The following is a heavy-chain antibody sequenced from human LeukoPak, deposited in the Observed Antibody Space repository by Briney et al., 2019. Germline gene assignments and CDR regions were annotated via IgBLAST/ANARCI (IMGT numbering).Heavy chain of an antibody. CDR2: ISYDGSNK. CDR3: AKGSTSYDY. D-gene: IGHD2-2*01. J-gene: IGHJ4*02. V-gene: IGHV3-30-3*01. CDR1: GFTFSSYA. Sequence: PGRSLRLSCAASGFTFSSYAMHWVRQAPGKGLEWVAVISYDGSNKYYADSVKGRFTISRDNSKNTLYLQMNSLRAEDTAVYYCAKGSTSYDYWGQGTLVTVSS.